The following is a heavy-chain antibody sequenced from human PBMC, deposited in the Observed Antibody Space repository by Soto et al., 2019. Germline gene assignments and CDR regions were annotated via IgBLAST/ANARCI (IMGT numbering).Heavy chain of an antibody. CDR3: ARDLGDYGDPGFDC. V-gene: IGHV3-23*01. Sequence: EVQLLESGGGLVQPGGSLRLSCAASGFTFSSYAMSWVRRAPGKGLEWVSAISGSGGSTYYAVSVKGRFTISRDNSKNTLYLQMNRLRAEDTAVYYCARDLGDYGDPGFDCWGQGTLVTVSS. D-gene: IGHD4-17*01. CDR2: ISGSGGST. CDR1: GFTFSSYA. J-gene: IGHJ4*02.